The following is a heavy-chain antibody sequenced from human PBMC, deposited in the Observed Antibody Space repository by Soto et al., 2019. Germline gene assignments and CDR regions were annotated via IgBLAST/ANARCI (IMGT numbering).Heavy chain of an antibody. D-gene: IGHD2-2*01. CDR2: ISSSSSYI. CDR1: GFTFSSYS. J-gene: IGHJ6*02. CDR3: ARACSSTSCSGYYYYGMDV. V-gene: IGHV3-21*01. Sequence: PGGSLRLSCAASGFTFSSYSMNWVRQARGKGLEWVSSISSSSSYIYYADSVKGRFTISRDNAKNSLYLQMNSLRAEDTAVYYCARACSSTSCSGYYYYGMDVWGQGTTVTVSS.